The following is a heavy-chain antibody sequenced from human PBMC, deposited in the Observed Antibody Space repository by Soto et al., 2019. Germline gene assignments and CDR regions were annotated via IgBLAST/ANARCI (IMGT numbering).Heavy chain of an antibody. CDR1: GFTFSDAW. V-gene: IGHV3-15*01. Sequence: EVQLVESGGGMVMPGGSLRLSCAASGFTFSDAWMTWIRQAPGKGLQCVGRIKRKIDGETTDYAAPVKGRFTISRDDSKNTLYLQMNSLKDEDTAMYYCVTDRGGGMDVWGQGTTVTVSS. CDR2: IKRKIDGETT. CDR3: VTDRGGGMDV. D-gene: IGHD3-10*01. J-gene: IGHJ6*01.